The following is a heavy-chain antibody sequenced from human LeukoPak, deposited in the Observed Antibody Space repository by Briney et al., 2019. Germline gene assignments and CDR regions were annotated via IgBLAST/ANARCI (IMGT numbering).Heavy chain of an antibody. CDR1: GGTISSYY. J-gene: IGHJ4*02. D-gene: IGHD6-19*01. Sequence: SETLSLTCTVSGGTISSYYWNWIRQPPGKGLEWIGYIHSSGSTKYNPSLKSRVTISVDTSKNQFSLKLSSVTAADRAVYYCTRWYSSGWAFDYWGQGTLVTVSS. V-gene: IGHV4-59*08. CDR2: IHSSGST. CDR3: TRWYSSGWAFDY.